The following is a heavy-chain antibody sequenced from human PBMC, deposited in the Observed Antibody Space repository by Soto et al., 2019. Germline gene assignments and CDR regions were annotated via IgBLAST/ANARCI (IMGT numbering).Heavy chain of an antibody. Sequence: EVQLLESGGGLVQPGGSLRLSCAASGFTFSSYAMSWVRQAPGKGLEWVSAISGSGGSTYYADSVKGRFTISRDNSKNTRYLQMNSLRAEDTAVYYCAKFVWFGELFISGFDYWGQGTLVTVSS. J-gene: IGHJ4*02. CDR1: GFTFSSYA. CDR3: AKFVWFGELFISGFDY. D-gene: IGHD3-10*01. V-gene: IGHV3-23*01. CDR2: ISGSGGST.